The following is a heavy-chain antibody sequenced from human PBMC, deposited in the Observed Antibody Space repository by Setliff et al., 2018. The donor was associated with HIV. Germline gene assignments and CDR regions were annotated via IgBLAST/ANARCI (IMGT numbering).Heavy chain of an antibody. V-gene: IGHV4-31*03. D-gene: IGHD3-10*01. Sequence: KPSETLSLTCSVSGGSISSGIHYWNWIRQHPGKGLEWIGYIDYSGSAYYNPSLESRITISLDRSQNQFSLDLSSVTAADTAVYYCATADNFGSGTFLPFDCFDIWGQGTMVTV. CDR1: GGSISSGIHY. CDR3: ATADNFGSGTFLPFDCFDI. CDR2: IDYSGSA. J-gene: IGHJ3*02.